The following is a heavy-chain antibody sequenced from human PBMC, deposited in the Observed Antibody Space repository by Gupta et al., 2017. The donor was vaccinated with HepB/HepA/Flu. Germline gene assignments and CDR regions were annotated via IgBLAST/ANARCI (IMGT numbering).Heavy chain of an antibody. CDR1: GLIFSTYW. J-gene: IGHJ5*02. CDR2: MNEDGSDK. CDR3: ASWGPRNH. Sequence: EVQLVVSGGDLVQPGGSLRLSCAASGLIFSTYWMSWVRQAPGKGLEWVAHMNEDGSDKYYVDSVKGRFTSSRDNTKNSLYLQMDRLRAEDTAIYYCASWGPRNHWGQGTLVTVSS. V-gene: IGHV3-7*01. D-gene: IGHD3-16*01.